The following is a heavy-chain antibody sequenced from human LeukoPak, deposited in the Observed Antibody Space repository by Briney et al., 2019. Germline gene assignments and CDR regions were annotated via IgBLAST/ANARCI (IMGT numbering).Heavy chain of an antibody. Sequence: PGGSLRLSCAASGFTFSSYGMHWVRQAPGKGLEWVAFIRYDGSNKYYADSVKGRFTISRDNSKNTLYLQMNSLRAGDTAVYYCAKEDNYGGKPFDYWGQGTLVTVSS. D-gene: IGHD4-23*01. CDR1: GFTFSSYG. CDR3: AKEDNYGGKPFDY. CDR2: IRYDGSNK. V-gene: IGHV3-30*02. J-gene: IGHJ4*02.